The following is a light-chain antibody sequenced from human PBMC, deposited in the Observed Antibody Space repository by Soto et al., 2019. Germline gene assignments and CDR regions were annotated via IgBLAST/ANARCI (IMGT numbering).Light chain of an antibody. J-gene: IGKJ2*01. CDR2: GAS. CDR3: QQYDNSPYT. Sequence: EIVMTHSPATLSVSPGERATLSCRASQSVSNNLAWYQQKPGQAPRLLIYGASTRATAIPARFSGSGSGTEFTLTIRSMQSEDFTVYFRQQYDNSPYTFGQGTHLAIK. CDR1: QSVSNN. V-gene: IGKV3-15*01.